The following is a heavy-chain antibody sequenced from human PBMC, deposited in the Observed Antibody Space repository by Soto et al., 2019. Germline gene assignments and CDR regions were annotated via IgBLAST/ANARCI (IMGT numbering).Heavy chain of an antibody. CDR3: ARDDCSGGSCYFDY. CDR1: GGSIGSGGYY. CDR2: IYYSGST. D-gene: IGHD2-15*01. J-gene: IGHJ4*02. Sequence: PSETLSLTCTVSGGSIGSGGYYWSWIRQHPGKGLEWIGYIYYSGSTYYNPSLKSRVTISVDTSKNQFSLKLSSVTAADTAVYYCARDDCSGGSCYFDYWGQGTLVTVS. V-gene: IGHV4-31*03.